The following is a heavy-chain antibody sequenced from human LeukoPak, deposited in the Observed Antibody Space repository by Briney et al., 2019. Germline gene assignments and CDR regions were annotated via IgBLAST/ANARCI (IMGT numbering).Heavy chain of an antibody. Sequence: SGTLSLTCAVSGDSISSRNWWSWVRQPPGKGLEWIGEIYDSGTTNYNPSLKSRITISVDKSKNQFSLKLNSVTAADTAVYYCASIVYTSSWSGSFDYWGQGTLVTVSS. J-gene: IGHJ4*02. CDR3: ASIVYTSSWSGSFDY. CDR1: GDSISSRNW. CDR2: IYDSGTT. D-gene: IGHD6-13*01. V-gene: IGHV4-4*02.